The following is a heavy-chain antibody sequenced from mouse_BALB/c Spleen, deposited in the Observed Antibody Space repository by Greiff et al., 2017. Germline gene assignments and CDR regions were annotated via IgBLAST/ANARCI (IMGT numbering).Heavy chain of an antibody. Sequence: VQRVESGAELVRPGTSVKVSCKASGYAFTNYLIEWVKQRPGQGLECIGVINPGSGGTNYNEKFKGKATLTADKSSSTAYMQLSSLTSDDSAVYFCATYRYDGEFAYWGQGTLVTVSA. CDR1: GYAFTNYL. V-gene: IGHV1-54*01. CDR2: INPGSGGT. CDR3: ATYRYDGEFAY. D-gene: IGHD2-14*01. J-gene: IGHJ3*01.